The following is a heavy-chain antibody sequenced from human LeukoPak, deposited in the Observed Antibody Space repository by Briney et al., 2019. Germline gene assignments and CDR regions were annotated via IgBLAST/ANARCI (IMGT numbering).Heavy chain of an antibody. V-gene: IGHV1-2*02. CDR1: GYTFTGYY. Sequence: GASVKVSCKASGYTFTGYYMHWVRQAPGQGLEWMGWINPNSGGTNYAQKLQGRVTMTTDTSTSTAYMELRSLRSDDTAVYYCARDQLKRYFDWSPSDYWGQGALVTVSS. J-gene: IGHJ4*02. CDR2: INPNSGGT. D-gene: IGHD3-9*01. CDR3: ARDQLKRYFDWSPSDY.